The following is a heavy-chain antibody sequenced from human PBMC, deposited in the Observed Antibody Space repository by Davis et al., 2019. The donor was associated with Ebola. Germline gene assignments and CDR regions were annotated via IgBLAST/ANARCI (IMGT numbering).Heavy chain of an antibody. CDR3: ARSYSRRRADV. J-gene: IGHJ6*02. CDR2: IYYSGST. V-gene: IGHV4-59*08. CDR1: GGSISSYY. Sequence: MPSETLSLTCTVSGGSISSYYWSWIRQPPGKGLEWIGYIYYSGSTNYNPSPKSRVTISVDTSKNQFFLKLISVTAADTAVYYCARSYSRRRADVWGQGTTVTVSS. D-gene: IGHD6-13*01.